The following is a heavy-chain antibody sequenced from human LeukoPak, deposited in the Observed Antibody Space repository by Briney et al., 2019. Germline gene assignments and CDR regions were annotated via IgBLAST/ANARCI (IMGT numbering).Heavy chain of an antibody. CDR1: GGSFSGYY. J-gene: IGHJ4*02. CDR2: INHSGST. CDR3: ARVGCSGGSCEFDY. D-gene: IGHD2-15*01. V-gene: IGHV4-34*01. Sequence: SETLSLTCAVYGGSFSGYYWSWIRQPQGKGLEWIGEINHSGSTNYNPSLKSRVTISVDTSKNQFSLKLSSVTAADTAVYYCARVGCSGGSCEFDYWGQGTLVTVSS.